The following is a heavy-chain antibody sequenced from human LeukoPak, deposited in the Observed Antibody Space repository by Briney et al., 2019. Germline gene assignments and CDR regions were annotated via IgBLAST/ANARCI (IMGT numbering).Heavy chain of an antibody. D-gene: IGHD4-23*01. CDR3: ARGKTWFAP. CDR2: IYYTGDT. Sequence: SETLSLTCTVSGGSISSYYWSWIRQPPGRGLEWIGYIYYTGDTTYNPSLKSRVTISIDTSKNQFSLKVTSVTATDTAIYYCARGKTWFAPWGQGTLVTISS. J-gene: IGHJ5*02. V-gene: IGHV4-59*01. CDR1: GGSISSYY.